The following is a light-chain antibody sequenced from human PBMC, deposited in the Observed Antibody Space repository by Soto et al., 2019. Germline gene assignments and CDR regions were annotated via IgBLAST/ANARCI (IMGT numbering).Light chain of an antibody. J-gene: IGKJ2*01. Sequence: EIVLTQSPGTLYLSPGERATLSCRASRSVSSRYLAGYQQKPGQAPRLLIYGTSTRATGIPDSFNGSGSGTDFTLTISRQGPEDFAVYHCHQYGYSPKTFSRGTELQIK. CDR1: RSVSSRY. CDR2: GTS. CDR3: HQYGYSPKT. V-gene: IGKV3-20*01.